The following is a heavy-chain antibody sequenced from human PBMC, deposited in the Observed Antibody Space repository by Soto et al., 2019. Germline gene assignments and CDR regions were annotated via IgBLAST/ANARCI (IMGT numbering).Heavy chain of an antibody. CDR2: ISPYNYNQ. Sequence: QAQLVQSGAEVKTPGASVKVSCKASGYAFNSYGISWVRQAPGQGLEWMGWISPYNYNQNYAQRLQDRLTWTTDASTTTADRELRSLRSNDTAVYYCAREWAGYYDYSSGSYYFYNWGQGTLVTVSS. J-gene: IGHJ4*02. CDR1: GYAFNSYG. D-gene: IGHD3-16*01. V-gene: IGHV1-18*01. CDR3: AREWAGYYDYSSGSYYFYN.